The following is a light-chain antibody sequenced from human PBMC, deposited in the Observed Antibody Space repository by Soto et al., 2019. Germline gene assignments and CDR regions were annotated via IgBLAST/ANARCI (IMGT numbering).Light chain of an antibody. CDR2: EAS. CDR1: STDFVSYNR. Sequence: QSVLTQPPSVSGSPGQSFTISCTGTSTDFVSYNRVSWYQQPPGTAPKLIIYEASNRPSGVPDRFSGSKSGNTASLTISGLQAADEADYYCSLYTSENTYVFGTGTKVTV. J-gene: IGLJ1*01. V-gene: IGLV2-18*01. CDR3: SLYTSENTYV.